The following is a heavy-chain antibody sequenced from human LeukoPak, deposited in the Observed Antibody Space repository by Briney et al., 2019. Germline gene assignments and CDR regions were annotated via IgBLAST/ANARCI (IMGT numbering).Heavy chain of an antibody. CDR2: IYYSDNT. V-gene: IGHV4-59*01. Sequence: SETLSLTCTVSGGSISSYYWSWIRQPPGKGLEWIGYIYYSDNTNYNPSLKSRVTISEDTSKNQFSLKLSSVTAADTAVYYCARQPSGSSNFDYWGQGILVTVSS. CDR3: ARQPSGSSNFDY. J-gene: IGHJ4*02. D-gene: IGHD1-26*01. CDR1: GGSISSYY.